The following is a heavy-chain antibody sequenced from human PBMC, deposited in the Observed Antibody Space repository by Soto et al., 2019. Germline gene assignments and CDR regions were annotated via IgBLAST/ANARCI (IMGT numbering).Heavy chain of an antibody. D-gene: IGHD2-21*02. CDR1: GYTFTRYG. V-gene: IGHV1-18*01. J-gene: IGHJ6*02. CDR2: ISGYDGRT. Sequence: QVHLVQSGAEVKKPGASVKVSCKTSGYTFTRYGISWVRQAPGQGLEWMGWISGYDGRTNFAQKVQDRVTMTTDTSKRTVYMELRSLSSDDTAVYYCAREGDVPYYYYGMAVWGQGTTVTVSS. CDR3: AREGDVPYYYYGMAV.